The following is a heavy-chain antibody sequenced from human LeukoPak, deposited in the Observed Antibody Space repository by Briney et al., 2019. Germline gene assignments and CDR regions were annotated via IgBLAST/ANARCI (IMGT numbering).Heavy chain of an antibody. CDR2: VNYSGST. D-gene: IGHD3-22*01. CDR1: GSSISYYY. Sequence: SETLSLTCSVSGSSISYYYWTWIRQSPGKGLEWIGYVNYSGSTNYNASRKSRVNILLKTSRRQSSLKLISVTAAETGVYYCAGSLPKSSGFDWGQGTMVTVFS. V-gene: IGHV4-59*08. CDR3: AGSLPKSSGFD. J-gene: IGHJ4*02.